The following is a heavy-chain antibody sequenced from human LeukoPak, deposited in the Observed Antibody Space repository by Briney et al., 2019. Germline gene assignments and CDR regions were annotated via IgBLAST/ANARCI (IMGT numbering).Heavy chain of an antibody. CDR1: GFTLTNHD. CDR3: AREGSDEFADI. D-gene: IGHD3-10*01. J-gene: IGHJ3*02. V-gene: IGHV3-13*01. Sequence: GGSLRLSCAASGFTLTNHDMHWVRQETGKGLEWVSAINPAGRTYYADSVRGRFIISRENAKNSFYLQLNSLRVEDTAIYYCAREGSDEFADIWGQGTFVTVSS. CDR2: INPAGRT.